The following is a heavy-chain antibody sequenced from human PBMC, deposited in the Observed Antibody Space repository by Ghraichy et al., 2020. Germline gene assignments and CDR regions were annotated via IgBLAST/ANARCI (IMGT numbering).Heavy chain of an antibody. D-gene: IGHD4/OR15-4a*01. V-gene: IGHV3-7*03. Sequence: GESLRLSCAASGFTFYNSWMSWVRQPPGKGLEWVATMNHDGSQKYYVDSVKGRFTISRDNAKNSLYLQMNSLRAEDAALYYCAGANAFDYWGQGTLVTVSS. CDR3: AGANAFDY. CDR2: MNHDGSQK. CDR1: GFTFYNSW. J-gene: IGHJ4*02.